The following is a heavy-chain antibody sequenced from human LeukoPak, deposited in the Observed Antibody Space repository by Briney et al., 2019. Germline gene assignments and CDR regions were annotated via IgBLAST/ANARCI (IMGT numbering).Heavy chain of an antibody. CDR1: GFTLSAYG. V-gene: IGHV3-74*01. J-gene: IGHJ4*02. CDR3: ARANDYGAPYFDY. D-gene: IGHD4-17*01. CDR2: IDSDGSTT. Sequence: GGSLRLSCVVSGFTLSAYGMHWVRQAPGKGLVWVSRIDSDGSTTRYADSVKGRFTISRDNAKNTLYLQMNSLRAEDTAVYYCARANDYGAPYFDYWGQGTLVTVSS.